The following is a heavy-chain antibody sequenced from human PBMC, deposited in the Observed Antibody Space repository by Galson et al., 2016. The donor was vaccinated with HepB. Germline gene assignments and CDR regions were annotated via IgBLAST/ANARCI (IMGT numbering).Heavy chain of an antibody. J-gene: IGHJ6*02. CDR3: AFNPGPEDV. D-gene: IGHD1-14*01. V-gene: IGHV3-23*01. CDR2: IPVGGNST. CDR1: GFPLRSYP. Sequence: SLRLSCAASGFPLRSYPMSWVRQAPGKGLEWVSTIPVGGNSTYYADSVKGRFTISRDNSKNTLYLQMNSLRAEDTAVYYCAFNPGPEDVWGQGTTVTVSS.